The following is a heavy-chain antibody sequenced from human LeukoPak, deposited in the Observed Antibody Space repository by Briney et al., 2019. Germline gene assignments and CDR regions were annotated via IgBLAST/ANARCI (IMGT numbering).Heavy chain of an antibody. D-gene: IGHD3-3*01. Sequence: SETLSLTCAVYGGSFSGYYWSWIRQPPGKGLEWIGEINHSGSTNYNPSLKSRVTISVDTSKNQFSLKLSSVTAADTAVYYCARGMRVFWRVYTKKYYFDYGAQEPLVTVSS. V-gene: IGHV4-34*01. J-gene: IGHJ4*02. CDR1: GGSFSGYY. CDR3: ARGMRVFWRVYTKKYYFDY. CDR2: INHSGST.